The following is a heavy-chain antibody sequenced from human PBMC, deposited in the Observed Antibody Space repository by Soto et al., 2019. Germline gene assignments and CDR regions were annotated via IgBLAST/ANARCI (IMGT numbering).Heavy chain of an antibody. D-gene: IGHD6-6*01. J-gene: IGHJ5*02. CDR3: ARALYSSSSNWFDP. Sequence: EVQLVESGGGLVKPGGSLRLSCAASGLTFSSYTLNWVRQAPGKGLEWVSSISGSSTYIYYADSVKGRFTISRDNAKNSLHLQMNSLRAEDTAVYYCARALYSSSSNWFDPWGQGTLVTVSS. CDR1: GLTFSSYT. V-gene: IGHV3-21*01. CDR2: ISGSSTYI.